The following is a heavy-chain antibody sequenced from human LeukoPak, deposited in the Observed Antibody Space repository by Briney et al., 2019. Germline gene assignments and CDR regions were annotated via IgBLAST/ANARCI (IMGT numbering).Heavy chain of an antibody. CDR1: GGTFSSYL. D-gene: IGHD4-11*01. CDR3: ARAEGRNPHTHGNTVTTPSPYYYYYGMDV. J-gene: IGHJ6*02. Sequence: VKVSCLASGGTFSSYLMSRVRQAHGHGLEWLRVFIPIFGTANTAEKFQGRVTITADKSTCTAYMELSRLRSEDTAVYYCARAEGRNPHTHGNTVTTPSPYYYYYGMDVWGQGTTVTVSS. CDR2: FIPIFGTA. V-gene: IGHV1-69*06.